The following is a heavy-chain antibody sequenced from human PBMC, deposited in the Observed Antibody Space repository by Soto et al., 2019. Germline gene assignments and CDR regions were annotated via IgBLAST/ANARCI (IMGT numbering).Heavy chain of an antibody. CDR3: ARDLAKGGGSAGFDY. CDR2: INPKSGGT. CDR1: GYDFTVYY. J-gene: IGHJ4*02. Sequence: ASVKVSCKASGYDFTVYYMHWVRQAPGQGLEWMGWINPKSGGTMYPQRFQGRVTMPWDTSISTAYMALTRLRSDDTAVYYCARDLAKGGGSAGFDYWGQGTLVTVSS. D-gene: IGHD1-26*01. V-gene: IGHV1-2*02.